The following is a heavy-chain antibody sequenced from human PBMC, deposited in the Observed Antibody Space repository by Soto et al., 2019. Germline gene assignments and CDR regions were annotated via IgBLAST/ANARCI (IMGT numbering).Heavy chain of an antibody. V-gene: IGHV1-69*01. CDR1: GGTFSSYA. Sequence: QVQLVQSGAEVKKPGSSVKVSCKASGGTFSSYAISWVRQAPGQGLEWMGGIIPIFGTANYAQKFKGRVTITADESTSTAYMELSSLRSEDTAVYYCARAGYYDSSGYYWLGEMGYWGQGTLVTVSS. J-gene: IGHJ4*02. CDR2: IIPIFGTA. D-gene: IGHD3-22*01. CDR3: ARAGYYDSSGYYWLGEMGY.